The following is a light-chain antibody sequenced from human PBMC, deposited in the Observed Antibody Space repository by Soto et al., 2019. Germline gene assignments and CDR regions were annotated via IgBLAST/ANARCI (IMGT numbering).Light chain of an antibody. J-gene: IGKJ4*01. CDR1: QSVSFSY. CDR2: GAS. V-gene: IGKV3-20*01. Sequence: EIVLTQSPGTLSLSPGDRATLSCRASQSVSFSYLAWYQQKPGQAPRLLIYGASSRATGIPDRFSGSESETDFTLTISTLEPEDFAVYYCQQYGSSPLTFGGGTKVEIK. CDR3: QQYGSSPLT.